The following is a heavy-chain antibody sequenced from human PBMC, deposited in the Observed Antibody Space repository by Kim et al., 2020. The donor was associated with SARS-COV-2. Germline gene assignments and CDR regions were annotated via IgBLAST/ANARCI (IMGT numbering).Heavy chain of an antibody. Sequence: SETLSLTCTVSGGSIISSTHYWGWVRQAPGKGLEWIGSVSDDGKTWYDPSLKSRVTLSIDKSNNQFFLRLTSVTAADTAVYFCVKVDAEFDNWGQGTLVTVPS. CDR2: VSDDGKT. V-gene: IGHV4-39*07. CDR1: GGSIISSTHY. J-gene: IGHJ4*02. CDR3: VKVDAEFDN.